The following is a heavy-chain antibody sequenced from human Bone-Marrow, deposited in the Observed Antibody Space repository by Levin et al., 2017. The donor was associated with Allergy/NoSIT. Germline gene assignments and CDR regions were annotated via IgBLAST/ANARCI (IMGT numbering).Heavy chain of an antibody. CDR1: GIIFSSYA. D-gene: IGHD5-12*01. Sequence: GGSLRLSCAGSGIIFSSYAMSWVRQAPGKGLEWVSGIGGRGTRTDYADSVKGRFTISRDSSKNRVYLQMNSLRVEDTAAYYCAGHPDIFRRGGMDVWGQGTTVIVSS. V-gene: IGHV3-23*01. CDR2: IGGRGTRT. CDR3: AGHPDIFRRGGMDV. J-gene: IGHJ6*02.